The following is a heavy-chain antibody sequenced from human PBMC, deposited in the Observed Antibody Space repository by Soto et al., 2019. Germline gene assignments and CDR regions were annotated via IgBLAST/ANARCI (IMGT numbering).Heavy chain of an antibody. J-gene: IGHJ5*02. Sequence: QVQLVQSGAEVKKPGSSVKVSCKASGDTFSSHGISWVRQAPGQGLEYMGGIIPKFGTTHYAQKFRGRVTITADESTSTAYMEVSSLRYEDTAVYYCARASGRGWYNWFDPWGQGTLVTVSS. CDR3: ARASGRGWYNWFDP. D-gene: IGHD6-19*01. V-gene: IGHV1-69*01. CDR2: IIPKFGTT. CDR1: GDTFSSHG.